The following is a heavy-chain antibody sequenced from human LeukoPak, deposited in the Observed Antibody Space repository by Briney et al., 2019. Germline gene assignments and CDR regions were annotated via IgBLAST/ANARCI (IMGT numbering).Heavy chain of an antibody. V-gene: IGHV1-69*13. CDR2: IIPIFGTA. CDR3: ARAGYDAKYKYYFDY. J-gene: IGHJ4*02. Sequence: SVKVSCKASGGTFSSYAISWVRQAPGQGLEWMGGIIPIFGTANYAQKFQGRVTITADESTSTAYMELSSLRSEDTAVYYCARAGYDAKYKYYFDYWGQVTLVTVSS. D-gene: IGHD5-12*01. CDR1: GGTFSSYA.